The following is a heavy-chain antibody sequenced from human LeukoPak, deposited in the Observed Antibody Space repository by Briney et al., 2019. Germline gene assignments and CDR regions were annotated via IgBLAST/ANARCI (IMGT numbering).Heavy chain of an antibody. Sequence: SGGSLRLSCAASGFTVSSNYMSWVRQAPGKGLEWVSVIYSGGSTYYADSVKGRFTISRDNSKNTLYLQMNSLRAEDTAVYYCARRGYSYGFNYFDYWGQGTLVSVSS. CDR2: IYSGGST. D-gene: IGHD5-18*01. J-gene: IGHJ4*02. CDR1: GFTVSSNY. V-gene: IGHV3-53*01. CDR3: ARRGYSYGFNYFDY.